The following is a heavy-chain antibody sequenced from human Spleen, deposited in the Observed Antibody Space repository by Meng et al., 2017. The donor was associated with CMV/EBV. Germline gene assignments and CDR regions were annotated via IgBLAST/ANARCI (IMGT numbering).Heavy chain of an antibody. J-gene: IGHJ6*02. Sequence: GGSLRLSCAASGLTFSSNWMSWVRQAPGKGLEWVANIKQDGSQKYYVDSVKGRFTISRVNAKNSLYLQMNSLRVEDTAVYYCARGTVLGYGSSDYYYYGMDVWGQGTTVTVSS. CDR1: GLTFSSNW. CDR3: ARGTVLGYGSSDYYYYGMDV. D-gene: IGHD6-13*01. CDR2: IKQDGSQK. V-gene: IGHV3-7*01.